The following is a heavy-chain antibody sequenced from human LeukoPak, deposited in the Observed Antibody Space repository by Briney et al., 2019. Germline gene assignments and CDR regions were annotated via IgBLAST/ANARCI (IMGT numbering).Heavy chain of an antibody. Sequence: GGSLRLSCAASGFTFRNYGMHWVRQAPGKGLEWVAVISYDGSNKFYADSVKGRFTISRDNSKNTLYLQMNSLRAEDTAVYYCAKGMTGYPLDYWGQGTLVTVSS. V-gene: IGHV3-30*18. D-gene: IGHD3-9*01. J-gene: IGHJ4*02. CDR1: GFTFRNYG. CDR2: ISYDGSNK. CDR3: AKGMTGYPLDY.